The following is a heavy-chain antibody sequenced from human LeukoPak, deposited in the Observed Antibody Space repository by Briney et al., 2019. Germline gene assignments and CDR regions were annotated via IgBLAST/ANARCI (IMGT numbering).Heavy chain of an antibody. Sequence: GGSLRLSCAVSGFTFTDYWLNWVRQAPGKGLEWVASIRQDGGEKYYVDSVKGRFTISRDNTKNSLYLQMSALRAEDTAVYYCARDGTAAGLYFDLWGQGTLVTVSS. V-gene: IGHV3-7*01. D-gene: IGHD6-13*01. CDR3: ARDGTAAGLYFDL. CDR2: IRQDGGEK. CDR1: GFTFTDYW. J-gene: IGHJ4*01.